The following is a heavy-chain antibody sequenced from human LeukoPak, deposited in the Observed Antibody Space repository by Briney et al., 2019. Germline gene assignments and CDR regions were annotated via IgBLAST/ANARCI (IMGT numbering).Heavy chain of an antibody. V-gene: IGHV1-18*01. D-gene: IGHD1-1*01. CDR2: ISTYNGNT. Sequence: ASVKVSCKASGYTFTNYGISWVRQAPGQGLEWMGWISTYNGNTHXAQNFQGTFTMTTGTSTTTAYMELRSLRSDDTAVYYCARNTGNWDLDYWGQGTLVTVSS. CDR1: GYTFTNYG. CDR3: ARNTGNWDLDY. J-gene: IGHJ4*02.